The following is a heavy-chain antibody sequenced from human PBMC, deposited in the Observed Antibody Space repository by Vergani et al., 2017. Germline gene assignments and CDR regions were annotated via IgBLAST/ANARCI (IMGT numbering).Heavy chain of an antibody. D-gene: IGHD2-2*01. V-gene: IGHV4-34*01. J-gene: IGHJ6*03. Sequence: QVQLQQWGAGLLKPSETLSLTCAVYGGSFSGYYWSWIRQPPGKGLEWIGEINHSGSTNYNPSLKRRVTISVDTSKNQFSLKLSSVTAADTAVYYCARGGGTRGYYYYYMDVWGKGTTVTVSS. CDR2: INHSGST. CDR1: GGSFSGYY. CDR3: ARGGGTRGYYYYYMDV.